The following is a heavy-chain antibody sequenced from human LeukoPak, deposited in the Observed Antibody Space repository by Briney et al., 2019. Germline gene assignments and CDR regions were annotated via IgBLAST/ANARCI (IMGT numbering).Heavy chain of an antibody. CDR3: ARNFYFDSSGYYHY. Sequence: ASVKVSCKASGYTFTGYYMHWVRQAPGQGLEWMGWINPNSGGTNYAQKFQGRVTMTRDTSISTAYMELSRLRSDDMAVYYCARNFYFDSSGYYHYWGQGTLVTVSS. V-gene: IGHV1-2*02. CDR2: INPNSGGT. J-gene: IGHJ4*02. D-gene: IGHD3-22*01. CDR1: GYTFTGYY.